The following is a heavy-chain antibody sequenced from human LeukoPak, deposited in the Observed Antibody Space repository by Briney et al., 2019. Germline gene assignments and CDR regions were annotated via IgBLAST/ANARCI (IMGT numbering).Heavy chain of an antibody. Sequence: GGSLRLSCAASGFTFSSYAMSWVRQAPGKGLERVSAISGSGGSTYYADSVKGRFTISRDNSKNTLYLQMNSLRAEDTAVYYCAKDKQWLMKRDYWGQGTLVTVSS. D-gene: IGHD6-19*01. CDR2: ISGSGGST. V-gene: IGHV3-23*01. CDR1: GFTFSSYA. J-gene: IGHJ4*02. CDR3: AKDKQWLMKRDY.